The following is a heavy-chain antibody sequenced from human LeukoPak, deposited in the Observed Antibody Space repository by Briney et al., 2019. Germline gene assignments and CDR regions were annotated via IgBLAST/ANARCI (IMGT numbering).Heavy chain of an antibody. V-gene: IGHV4-59*01. Sequence: SETLSLTCTVSGGSISSYYWSWIRQPPGKGLEWIGYIYYSGSTNYNPSLKSRVTISVDTSKNQFSLKLSSVTAADTAVYYCGRGRVGSRWVNFDYWGQGTLVTVSS. J-gene: IGHJ4*02. CDR2: IYYSGST. CDR1: GGSISSYY. CDR3: GRGRVGSRWVNFDY. D-gene: IGHD6-13*01.